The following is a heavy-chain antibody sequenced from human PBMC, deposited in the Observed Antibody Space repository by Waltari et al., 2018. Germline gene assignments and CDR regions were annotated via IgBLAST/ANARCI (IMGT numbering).Heavy chain of an antibody. J-gene: IGHJ4*02. CDR2: ISSSSSYI. V-gene: IGHV3-21*01. D-gene: IGHD6-13*01. CDR1: GFTFSSYS. Sequence: EVQLVASGGGLVKPGGSLRRSCAASGFTFSSYSMNWVRQAPGKGLKWVSSISSSSSYIYYADSVKGRFTISRDNAKNSLYLQMNSLRAEDTAVYYCARGRQQLHYWGQGTLVTVSS. CDR3: ARGRQQLHY.